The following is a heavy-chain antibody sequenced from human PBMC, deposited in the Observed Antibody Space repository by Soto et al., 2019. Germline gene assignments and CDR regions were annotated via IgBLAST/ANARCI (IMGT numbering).Heavy chain of an antibody. D-gene: IGHD5-12*01. CDR2: IYYSGST. CDR3: ARVGYSGGAKNWYFDL. Sequence: QVQLQESGPGQVKPSQTLSLTCTVSGGSISSGGYYWSWIRQHPGKGLEWIGYIYYSGSTYYNPSLKSRVTISVDTSKNQFSLKLSSVSAADTAVYYCARVGYSGGAKNWYFDLWGRGTLVTVSS. V-gene: IGHV4-31*03. CDR1: GGSISSGGYY. J-gene: IGHJ2*01.